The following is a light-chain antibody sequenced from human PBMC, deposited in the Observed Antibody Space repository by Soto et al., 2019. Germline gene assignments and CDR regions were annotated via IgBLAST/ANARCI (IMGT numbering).Light chain of an antibody. CDR2: KAS. CDR1: HSISTW. CDR3: QQYNSYSPLT. V-gene: IGKV1-5*03. Sequence: IQTTQSPSTLPASVGDRVTVPSPSNHSISTWLAWYQQKPGKAPNLLIYKASRLETGVPSRFSGSGSGTEFTLTISFLQPDEYATYYCQQYNSYSPLTFGGGTKVDI. J-gene: IGKJ4*01.